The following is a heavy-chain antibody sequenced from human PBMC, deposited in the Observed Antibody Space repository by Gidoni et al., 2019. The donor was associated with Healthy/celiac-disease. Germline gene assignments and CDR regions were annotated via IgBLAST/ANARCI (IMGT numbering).Heavy chain of an antibody. CDR3: ARGRAQWLVREGNFDY. V-gene: IGHV3-33*01. CDR2: IWYDGSNK. Sequence: QVQLVESGGGVVQPGRSLSLSCAASGFTFSSYGMHWVRQAPVKGREWVAVIWYDGSNKYYADSVKGRFTISRDNSKNTLYLQMNSLRAEDTAVYYCARGRAQWLVREGNFDYWGQGTLVTVSS. D-gene: IGHD6-19*01. CDR1: GFTFSSYG. J-gene: IGHJ4*02.